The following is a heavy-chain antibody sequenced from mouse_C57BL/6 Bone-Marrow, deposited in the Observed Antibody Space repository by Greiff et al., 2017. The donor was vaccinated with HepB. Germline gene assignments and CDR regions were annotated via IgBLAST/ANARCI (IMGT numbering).Heavy chain of an antibody. J-gene: IGHJ3*01. D-gene: IGHD2-1*01. CDR2: ISNGGGST. V-gene: IGHV5-12*01. Sequence: EVQLQESGGGLVQPGGSLKLSCAASGFTFSDYYMYWVRQTPEKRLEWVAYISNGGGSTYYPDTVKGRVTISRDNAKNTLYLQMSRLKSEDTAMYYCARQHNGNYEAWFAYWGQGTLVTVSA. CDR1: GFTFSDYY. CDR3: ARQHNGNYEAWFAY.